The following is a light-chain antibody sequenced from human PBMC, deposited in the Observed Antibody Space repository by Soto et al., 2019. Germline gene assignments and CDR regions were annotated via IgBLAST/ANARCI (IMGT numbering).Light chain of an antibody. J-gene: IGKJ5*01. CDR2: GAS. CDR1: QSVSSF. V-gene: IGKV3-11*01. CDR3: QQRSNWIT. Sequence: EIVLTQSPATLSLSPGEAATLSCRASQSVSSFLAWYQQKPGQAPRLLILGASTRATGIPARFSGSGSGTDFTLTISSLEPEDFAVYYCQQRSNWITFGQGTRLEIK.